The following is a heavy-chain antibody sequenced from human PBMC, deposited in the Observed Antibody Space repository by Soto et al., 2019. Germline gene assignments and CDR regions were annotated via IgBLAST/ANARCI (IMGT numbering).Heavy chain of an antibody. V-gene: IGHV3-48*01. Sequence: EVQLVESGGGLVQPGGSLRLSCAASGFTFSSYSMNWVRQAPGKGLEWVSNISSSSSTIYYADSVKGRFTISRDNAKNSRYLQMNSLRAEDTAVYYCAREGGDLNWFDAWGQGTLVTVSS. J-gene: IGHJ5*02. CDR1: GFTFSSYS. D-gene: IGHD4-17*01. CDR2: ISSSSSTI. CDR3: AREGGDLNWFDA.